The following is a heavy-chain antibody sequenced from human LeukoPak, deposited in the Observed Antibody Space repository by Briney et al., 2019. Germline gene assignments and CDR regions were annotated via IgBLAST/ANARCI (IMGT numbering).Heavy chain of an antibody. CDR3: AGGYCSGGRCYSIH. Sequence: SQTLSLTCAISGDSFSSNSAAWNWIRQSPSRGLEWLGRTYYRSKWYNDYAVSVKSRISINPDTSKNQFSLQLNSVTPEDTAVYYCAGGYCSGGRCYSIHWGQGTLVTVSS. CDR1: GDSFSSNSAA. V-gene: IGHV6-1*01. CDR2: TYYRSKWYN. D-gene: IGHD2-15*01. J-gene: IGHJ4*02.